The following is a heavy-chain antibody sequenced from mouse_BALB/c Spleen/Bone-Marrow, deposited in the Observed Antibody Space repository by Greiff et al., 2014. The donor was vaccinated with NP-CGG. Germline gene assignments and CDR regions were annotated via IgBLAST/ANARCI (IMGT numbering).Heavy chain of an antibody. CDR1: GFTFSDYY. D-gene: IGHD2-10*01. J-gene: IGHJ3*01. Sequence: EVMLMESGGGLVQPGGSLKLSCATSGFTFSDYYMYWVRQTPEKRLEWVAYISNGGGSTYYPDTVKGRFTISRDNAKNTLYLQMSRLKSEDTAMYYCASTYYGNPFAYWGQGTLVTVSA. V-gene: IGHV5-12*02. CDR2: ISNGGGST. CDR3: ASTYYGNPFAY.